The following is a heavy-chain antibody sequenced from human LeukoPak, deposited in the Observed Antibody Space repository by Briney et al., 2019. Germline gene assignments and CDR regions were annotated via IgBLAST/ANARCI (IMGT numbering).Heavy chain of an antibody. V-gene: IGHV1-8*02. Sequence: GASVKVSCKASGGTFSSYAISWVRQAPGQGLEWMGWMNPNSGKTGYAQKFQGRVTMTRNTSISTAYMELSSLRSEDTAVYYCARAARLRFLEWPYYYYYMDVWRKGTTVIVSS. CDR3: ARAARLRFLEWPYYYYYMDV. J-gene: IGHJ6*03. D-gene: IGHD3-3*01. CDR2: MNPNSGKT. CDR1: GGTFSSYA.